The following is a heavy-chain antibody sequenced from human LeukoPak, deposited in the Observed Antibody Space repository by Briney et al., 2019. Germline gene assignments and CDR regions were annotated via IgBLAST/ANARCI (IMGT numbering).Heavy chain of an antibody. J-gene: IGHJ5*02. CDR2: IYYSGSA. CDR3: ARALRYFDWLLLVTSKFDP. CDR1: GGSISSGGYY. D-gene: IGHD3-9*01. Sequence: SQTLSLTCTVSGGSISSGGYYWSWIRQHPGKGLEWIGYIYYSGSAYYNPSLKSRVTISVDTSKNQFSLKLSSVTAADTAVYYCARALRYFDWLLLVTSKFDPWGQGTLVTVSS. V-gene: IGHV4-31*03.